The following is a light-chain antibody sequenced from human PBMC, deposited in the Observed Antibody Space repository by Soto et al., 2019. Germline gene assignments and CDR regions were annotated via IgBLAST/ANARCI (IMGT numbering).Light chain of an antibody. Sequence: DIHMTQSPSSLSASVGDRVTITCRASQAMSNYLAWYQQKPGKVPKLLIYAASSLQSGVPSRFIGSGSGTDFTLTISSLQPEDVDPYYCQKYKGAFWALGQGTKVDLK. CDR2: AAS. V-gene: IGKV1-27*01. CDR1: QAMSNY. J-gene: IGKJ1*01. CDR3: QKYKGAFWA.